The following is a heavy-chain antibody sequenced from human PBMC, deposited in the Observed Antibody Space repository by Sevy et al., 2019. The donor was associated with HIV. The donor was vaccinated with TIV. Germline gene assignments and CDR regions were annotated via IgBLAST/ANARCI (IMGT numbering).Heavy chain of an antibody. CDR2: IKSKTYGGAT. V-gene: IGHV3-49*03. J-gene: IGHJ6*02. D-gene: IGHD3-3*01. Sequence: GGSLRLSCTASGFTFGDYAMSWLRQAPGKGLESVGFIKSKTYGGATEYAASVKGRFTISRDDSKSIAYLQMNSLKTEDTALYYCSRVQGTISPYNYFGMDVWGQGTTVTVSS. CDR3: SRVQGTISPYNYFGMDV. CDR1: GFTFGDYA.